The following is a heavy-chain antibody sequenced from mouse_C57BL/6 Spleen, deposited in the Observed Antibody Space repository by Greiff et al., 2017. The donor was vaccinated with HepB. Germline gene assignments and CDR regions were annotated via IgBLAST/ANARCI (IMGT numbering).Heavy chain of an antibody. V-gene: IGHV1-15*01. CDR1: GYTFTDYE. J-gene: IGHJ4*01. Sequence: QVQLQQSGAELVRPGASVTLSCKASGYTFTDYEMHWVKQTPVHGLEWIGAIDPETGGTAYNQKFKGKAILTADKSSSTAYMEPRSLTSEDSAVYYCTRPAQAALDAMDYWGQGTSVTVSS. CDR3: TRPAQAALDAMDY. D-gene: IGHD3-2*02. CDR2: IDPETGGT.